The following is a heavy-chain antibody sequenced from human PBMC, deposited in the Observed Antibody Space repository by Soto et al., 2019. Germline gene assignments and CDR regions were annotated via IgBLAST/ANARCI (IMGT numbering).Heavy chain of an antibody. D-gene: IGHD2-2*01. V-gene: IGHV4-39*01. CDR1: GGSISSRSYY. CDR2: IYYSGST. J-gene: IGHJ6*02. Sequence: SETLSLTCTVSGGSISSRSYYWGWIRQPPGKGLEWIGSIYYSGSTYYNPSLKSRVTISVDTSKNQFSLKLSSVTAADTAVYYCAGDIVLVPAATQLYYYYGMDVWGQGTTVT. CDR3: AGDIVLVPAATQLYYYYGMDV.